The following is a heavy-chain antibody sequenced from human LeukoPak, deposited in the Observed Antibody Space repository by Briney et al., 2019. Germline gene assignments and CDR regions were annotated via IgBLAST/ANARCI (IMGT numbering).Heavy chain of an antibody. J-gene: IGHJ4*02. V-gene: IGHV3-7*01. Sequence: PGRSLRLSCAASGFTFSSYGMHWVRQAPGKGLEWVASVKQDGSETYYVDSVKGRFTISRDNAKNSLYLQMNSLRAEDTAVYYCARDRATYWGQGTLVTVSS. CDR3: ARDRATY. CDR2: VKQDGSET. CDR1: GFTFSSYG.